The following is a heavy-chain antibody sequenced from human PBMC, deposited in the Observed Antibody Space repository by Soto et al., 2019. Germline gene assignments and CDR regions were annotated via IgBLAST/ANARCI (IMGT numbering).Heavy chain of an antibody. J-gene: IGHJ6*02. Sequence: QVQLVQSGAEVKKPGSSVKVSCKASGGTFSSYAISWVRHAPGQGLEWMGGIIPIFGTANYAQKFQGRVTITADESTSTAYMEMSSLRSEDTAVYYCARDLFATVTHERTAAAYYYYYGMDVWGQGTTVTVSS. D-gene: IGHD4-4*01. CDR2: IIPIFGTA. CDR1: GGTFSSYA. CDR3: ARDLFATVTHERTAAAYYYYYGMDV. V-gene: IGHV1-69*01.